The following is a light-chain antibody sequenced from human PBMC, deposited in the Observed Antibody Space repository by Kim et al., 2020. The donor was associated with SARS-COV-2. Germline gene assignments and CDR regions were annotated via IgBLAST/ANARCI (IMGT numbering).Light chain of an antibody. V-gene: IGKV1-27*01. CDR3: QQYNSAPLA. CDR1: RRVRNY. CDR2: DAA. Sequence: ASVGDRVTITCRASRRVRNYLTWYQQRPGTVPKLLIHDAANLQGGVPSRFSGSGSGTDFTLTINNLQPEDAATYYCQQYNSAPLAFGGGTKVDIK. J-gene: IGKJ4*01.